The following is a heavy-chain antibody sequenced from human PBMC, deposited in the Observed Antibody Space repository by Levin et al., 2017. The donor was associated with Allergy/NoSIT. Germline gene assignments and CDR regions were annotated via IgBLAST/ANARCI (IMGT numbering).Heavy chain of an antibody. CDR1: GGSISSYY. V-gene: IGHV4-4*07. CDR2: IYTSGST. CDR3: ARDSGGYCGGDCLLFDP. Sequence: AGGSLRLSCTVSGGSISSYYWSWIRQPAGKGLEWIGRIYTSGSTNYNPSLKSRVTMSVDTSKNQFSLKLSSVTAADTAVYYCARDSGGYCGGDCLLFDPWGQGTLVTVSS. J-gene: IGHJ5*02. D-gene: IGHD2-21*02.